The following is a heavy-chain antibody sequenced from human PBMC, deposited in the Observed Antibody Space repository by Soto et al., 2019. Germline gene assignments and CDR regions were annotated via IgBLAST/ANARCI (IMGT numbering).Heavy chain of an antibody. D-gene: IGHD6-19*01. J-gene: IGHJ1*01. V-gene: IGHV3-23*01. Sequence: EVQLLKSGGGLVQPGGSLRLSCAASGFTFSSYAMRWVRQAPGKGLEWVSGISGSGDSTYYADSVKGRFTISRDNSKNTLYLQMNSLRAEDTAVYYCAKGVPGIAVAGTGYFQHWGQGTLVTVSS. CDR1: GFTFSSYA. CDR2: ISGSGDST. CDR3: AKGVPGIAVAGTGYFQH.